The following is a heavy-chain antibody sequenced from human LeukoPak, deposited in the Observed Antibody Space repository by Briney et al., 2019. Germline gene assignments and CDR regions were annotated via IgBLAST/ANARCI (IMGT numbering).Heavy chain of an antibody. CDR1: GFTFSTYS. D-gene: IGHD3-22*01. J-gene: IGHJ5*02. V-gene: IGHV3-21*01. Sequence: AGGSLRLSCAASGFTFSTYSMNWVRQGPAQGLEWVSSISSSSSYIYYADSVKGRVTISRDNSKNSLYLQMNSVRAEDKAVYYCASLYYHDSAWGQGTLVTVSS. CDR3: ASLYYHDSA. CDR2: ISSSSSYI.